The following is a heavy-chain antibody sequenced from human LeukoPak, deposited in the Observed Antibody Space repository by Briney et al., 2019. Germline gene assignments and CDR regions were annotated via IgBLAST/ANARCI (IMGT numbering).Heavy chain of an antibody. CDR2: IYYSGST. CDR1: GGSISSGDYY. Sequence: SETLSLTCTVSGGSISSGDYYWSWIRQPPGKGLEWIGYIYYSGSTYYNPSLKSRVTISVDTSKNQFSLKLSSVTAADTAVYYCARSAPRLKYSSKYYFDYWGQGTLVTVSS. D-gene: IGHD6-19*01. J-gene: IGHJ4*02. CDR3: ARSAPRLKYSSKYYFDY. V-gene: IGHV4-30-4*01.